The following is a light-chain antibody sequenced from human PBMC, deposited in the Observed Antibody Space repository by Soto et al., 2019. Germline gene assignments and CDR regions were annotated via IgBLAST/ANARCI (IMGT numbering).Light chain of an antibody. Sequence: QSVLTQPASVSGSPGQSITISCTGTSSDVGGYNYVSWYQQHPGKAPKLMIYDVSNRPSGVSNRFSGSKSGNTASLTISGLQAEDEADYYCISYTSSSTLLFGTGTQVTVL. CDR3: ISYTSSSTLL. CDR2: DVS. J-gene: IGLJ1*01. CDR1: SSDVGGYNY. V-gene: IGLV2-14*01.